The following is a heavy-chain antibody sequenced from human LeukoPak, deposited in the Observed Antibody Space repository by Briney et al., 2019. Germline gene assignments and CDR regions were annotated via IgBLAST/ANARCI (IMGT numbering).Heavy chain of an antibody. D-gene: IGHD3-3*01. V-gene: IGHV4-38-2*02. J-gene: IGHJ5*02. Sequence: PSETLSLTCTVSGYSISSGYYWGCIRQPPGKGLGWIGSIYHSGSTYYNPSLKSRVTISVDTSRNQFSLKLSSVTAADTAVYYCARDSRFLEWLLSRDNWFDPWGQGTLVTVSS. CDR1: GYSISSGYY. CDR3: ARDSRFLEWLLSRDNWFDP. CDR2: IYHSGST.